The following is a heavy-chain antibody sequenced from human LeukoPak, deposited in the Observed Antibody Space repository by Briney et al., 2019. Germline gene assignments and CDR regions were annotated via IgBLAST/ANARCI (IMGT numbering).Heavy chain of an antibody. CDR2: INPNSGGT. J-gene: IGHJ4*02. Sequence: GASAKVSCKASGYTFTGYYMHWVRQAPGQGLEWMGWINPNSGGTNYAQKFQGRVTMTRDTSISTAYMELSRLRSDDTAVYYYARGRRVGITIFGVVPLWDYWGQGTLVTVSS. CDR3: ARGRRVGITIFGVVPLWDY. CDR1: GYTFTGYY. V-gene: IGHV1-2*02. D-gene: IGHD3-3*01.